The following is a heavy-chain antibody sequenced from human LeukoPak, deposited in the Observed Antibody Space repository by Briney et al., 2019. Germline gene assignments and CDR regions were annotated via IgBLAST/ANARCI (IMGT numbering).Heavy chain of an antibody. Sequence: ASVKVSCKASDYTFTSYGLIWVRQASGQGLEWKGWISTYNGNTNYAQKLQGRVTMTTDTSTSTAYMELRSLRYDDTAVYYCATLGSSWYFLSSAFDIWGQGTMVTVSS. V-gene: IGHV1-18*01. CDR1: DYTFTSYG. CDR3: ATLGSSWYFLSSAFDI. CDR2: ISTYNGNT. J-gene: IGHJ3*02. D-gene: IGHD6-13*01.